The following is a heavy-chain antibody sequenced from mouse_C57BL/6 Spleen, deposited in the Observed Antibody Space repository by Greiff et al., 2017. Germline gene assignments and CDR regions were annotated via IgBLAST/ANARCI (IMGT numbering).Heavy chain of an antibody. CDR2: INPSSGYT. D-gene: IGHD2-5*01. CDR1: GYTFTSYT. Sequence: QVQLQQSGAELARPGASVKMSCKASGYTFTSYTMHWVKQRPGQGLEWIGYINPSSGYTKYNQKFKDKATLTADKSSSTAYMQLSSLTSEDSAFYYCADYSNYVGGGFAYWGQGTLVTVSA. J-gene: IGHJ3*01. V-gene: IGHV1-4*01. CDR3: ADYSNYVGGGFAY.